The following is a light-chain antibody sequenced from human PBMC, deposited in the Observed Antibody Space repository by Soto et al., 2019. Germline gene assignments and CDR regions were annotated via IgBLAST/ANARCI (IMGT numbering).Light chain of an antibody. CDR2: TGS. V-gene: IGKV1-12*01. J-gene: IGKJ4*01. CDR1: QGISSW. CDR3: HHSNSFPLT. Sequence: DIQMTQSPSSVSAAVGDRVSITCRASQGISSWLAWYQQKPGRAPKLLIYTGSSLQSGVPSRCSGAGSGTDFTRTISSLQPEDVATYYCHHSNSFPLTFGGGTKVEIK.